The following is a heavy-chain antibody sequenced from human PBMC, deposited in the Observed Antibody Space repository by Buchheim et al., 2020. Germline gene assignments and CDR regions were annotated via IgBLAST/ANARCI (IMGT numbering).Heavy chain of an antibody. CDR2: ISYDGSNK. D-gene: IGHD6-13*01. J-gene: IGHJ6*02. Sequence: QVQLVESGGGVVQPGRSLRLSCAASGFIFSSYSMHWVRQAPGKGLEWVAVISYDGSNKYYADSVKGRFTISRDNSKNTLYLQMNSLRAEDTAVYYCAKGQESQQLAYYYYYGMDVWGQGTT. CDR3: AKGQESQQLAYYYYYGMDV. V-gene: IGHV3-30*18. CDR1: GFIFSSYS.